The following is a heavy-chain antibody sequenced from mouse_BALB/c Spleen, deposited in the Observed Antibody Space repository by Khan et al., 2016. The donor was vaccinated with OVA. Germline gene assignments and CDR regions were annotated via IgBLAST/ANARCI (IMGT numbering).Heavy chain of an antibody. V-gene: IGHV3-2*02. Sequence: EVELVESGPGLVKPSQSLSLTCTVTGYSITSGYAWNWIRQFPGNKLEWMGYISYSGGTSYNPSLKSRISITRDTSKNQFFLQLNSVPTEETATYYCARGNYYGYDFDYWGQGTTLTVSS. CDR1: GYSITSGYA. J-gene: IGHJ2*01. CDR2: ISYSGGT. CDR3: ARGNYYGYDFDY. D-gene: IGHD1-2*01.